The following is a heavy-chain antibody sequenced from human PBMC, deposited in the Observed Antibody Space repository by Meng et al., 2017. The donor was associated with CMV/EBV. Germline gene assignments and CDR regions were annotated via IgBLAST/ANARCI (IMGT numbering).Heavy chain of an antibody. CDR2: ISSSGSTI. CDR3: ARDLLAARRGYYYGMDV. D-gene: IGHD6-6*01. V-gene: IGHV3-48*03. CDR1: GFTFSSYE. J-gene: IGHJ6*02. Sequence: GGSLRLSCAASGFTFSSYEMNWVRQAPGKGLEWVSYISSSGSTIYYADSVKGRFTISRDNAKNSLYLQMNSRRAEDTAVYYCARDLLAARRGYYYGMDVWGQGTTVTVSS.